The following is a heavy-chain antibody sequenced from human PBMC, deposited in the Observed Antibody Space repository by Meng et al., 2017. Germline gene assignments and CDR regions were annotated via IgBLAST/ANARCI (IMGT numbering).Heavy chain of an antibody. V-gene: IGHV3-43D*03. CDR2: ISWDGGST. CDR1: GFTFDDYA. CDR3: AKDEGGSYYGIEY. Sequence: GESLKISCAASGFTFDDYAMHWVRQAPGKGLEWVSLISWDGGSTYYADSVKGRFTISRDNSKNSLYLQMNSLGAEDTALYYCAKDEGGSYYGIEYWGQGTLVTVSS. J-gene: IGHJ4*02. D-gene: IGHD1-26*01.